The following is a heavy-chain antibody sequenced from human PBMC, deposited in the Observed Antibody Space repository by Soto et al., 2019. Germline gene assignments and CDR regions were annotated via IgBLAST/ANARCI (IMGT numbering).Heavy chain of an antibody. CDR1: GFAVRHNY. CDR2: IYSGGDT. CDR3: ARKTDSIPSGGDV. V-gene: IGHV3-53*04. J-gene: IGHJ6*04. Sequence: EVQLVESGGGLVQPGGSLRLSCTASGFAVRHNYMTWVRRAPGKGLEWVSLIYSGGDTAYADSVKGRFTISRHTSQNTLYLHMNSLRAEDTAVYSCARKTDSIPSGGDVWGKGTAVTVSS. D-gene: IGHD3-10*01.